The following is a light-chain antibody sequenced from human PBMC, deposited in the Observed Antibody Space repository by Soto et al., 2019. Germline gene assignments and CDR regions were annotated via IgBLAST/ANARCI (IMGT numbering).Light chain of an antibody. CDR3: QQRSNWPPVWT. CDR1: QSVSSY. V-gene: IGKV3-11*01. CDR2: DAS. J-gene: IGKJ1*01. Sequence: EIVLTQSPATLSLSPGERATLSYRASQSVSSYLAWYQQKPGQAPRLLIYDASNRATGIPARFSGSGSGTDFTLTISSLEPEDFAVYYCQQRSNWPPVWTFGQGTKVEIK.